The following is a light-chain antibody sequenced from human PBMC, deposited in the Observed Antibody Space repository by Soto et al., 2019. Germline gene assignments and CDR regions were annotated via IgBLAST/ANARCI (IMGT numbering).Light chain of an antibody. Sequence: EIVLTQSPATLSLSPGERATLSCRASQSVRTYLSYVAWYQQRPGQAPRLLIYDASTRATGVPVRFSGSGSGTEFTLTINSLQSEDFAVYYCQRYNNWPLTFGGGTKVDIK. CDR3: QRYNNWPLT. CDR2: DAS. CDR1: QSVRTY. J-gene: IGKJ4*01. V-gene: IGKV3-15*01.